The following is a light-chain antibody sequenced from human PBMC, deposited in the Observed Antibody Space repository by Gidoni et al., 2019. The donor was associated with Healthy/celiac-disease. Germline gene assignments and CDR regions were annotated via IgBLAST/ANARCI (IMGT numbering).Light chain of an antibody. V-gene: IGKV1-5*03. CDR2: KAS. CDR1: QSISSW. CDR3: QQYNSSPQT. Sequence: DIQMTQSPSTLSASVGDRVTITCRASQSISSWLAWYQQKPGKAPKLLIYKASSLESGAPARFSGSGSGTEFTLTISSLQPDDFATYYCQQYNSSPQTFGQGTKLEIK. J-gene: IGKJ2*01.